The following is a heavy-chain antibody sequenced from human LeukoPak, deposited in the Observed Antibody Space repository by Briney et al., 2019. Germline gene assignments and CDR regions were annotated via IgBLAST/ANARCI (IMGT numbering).Heavy chain of an antibody. V-gene: IGHV4-59*01. CDR3: ASSHMLQYCTRSTCGRDFDY. Sequence: SETLSLTCTVSGGSISGYYWSRIRQPPGKGLEWIGYIYYSGSTNYNPSLKSRVTISIDTSKNQFSLKLSSVTAADTAVYYCASSHMLQYCTRSTCGRDFDYWGQGTLVTVSS. J-gene: IGHJ4*02. CDR2: IYYSGST. CDR1: GGSISGYY. D-gene: IGHD2-8*01.